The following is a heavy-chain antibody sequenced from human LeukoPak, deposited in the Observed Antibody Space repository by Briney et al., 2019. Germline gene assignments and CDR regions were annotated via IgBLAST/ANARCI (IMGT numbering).Heavy chain of an antibody. D-gene: IGHD1-26*01. J-gene: IGHJ4*02. CDR2: FYTSGST. V-gene: IGHV4-4*07. CDR3: ARDGGMGAQYYFDY. Sequence: SETLSLTCSVSGGSISSYYWSWIRQPAGKGLEWIGRFYTSGSTNYNPSLKSRVTMSVDTSKNQFSLKLSSVTAADTAVYYCARDGGMGAQYYFDYWAREPWSPSPQ. CDR1: GGSISSYY.